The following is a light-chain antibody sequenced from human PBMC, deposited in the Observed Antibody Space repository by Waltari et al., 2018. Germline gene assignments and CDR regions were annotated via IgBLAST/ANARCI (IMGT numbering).Light chain of an antibody. CDR1: KLGDKY. J-gene: IGLJ2*01. V-gene: IGLV3-1*01. Sequence: SYELTQPPSVSVSPGQTASITCSGDKLGDKYACWYQQKQVQFPVLVIYQDSKRPSGIPERFSGSNSGNTATLTISGTQAMDEADYYCQAWDSSTVVFGGGTKLTVL. CDR2: QDS. CDR3: QAWDSSTVV.